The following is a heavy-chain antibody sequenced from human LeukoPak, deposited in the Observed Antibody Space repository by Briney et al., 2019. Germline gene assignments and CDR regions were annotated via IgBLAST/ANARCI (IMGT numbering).Heavy chain of an antibody. D-gene: IGHD6-13*01. CDR3: AKLAAAGTAYYYFDY. V-gene: IGHV1-46*01. J-gene: IGHJ4*02. CDR1: GYTFTSYH. CDR2: INPSGGST. Sequence: ASVKVSCKASGYTFTSYHMHWVRQAPGQGLEIMGIINPSGGSTTYAQKFQGRVTMTRDTSTSTVYMELSSLRSEDTAVYYCAKLAAAGTAYYYFDYWGQGTLVTVSS.